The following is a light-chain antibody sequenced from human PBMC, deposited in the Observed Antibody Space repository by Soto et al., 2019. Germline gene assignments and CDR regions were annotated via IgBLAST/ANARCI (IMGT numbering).Light chain of an antibody. CDR2: GAS. CDR3: QVYNNGPPG. CDR1: QSVSSSY. Sequence: EIVLTQSPGTLSLSPGERATLSCRASQSVSSSYLAWYQHKKGKVPKILIYGASTLQSRVPSRFSGGGSGTEFTLTISGLQIEDLETYYCQVYNNGPPGFGQGTRLEIK. J-gene: IGKJ5*01. V-gene: IGKV3D-7*01.